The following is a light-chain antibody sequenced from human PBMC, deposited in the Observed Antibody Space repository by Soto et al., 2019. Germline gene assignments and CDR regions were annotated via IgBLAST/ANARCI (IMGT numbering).Light chain of an antibody. V-gene: IGKV1-5*03. J-gene: IGKJ1*01. CDR3: QHYTSYSEA. Sequence: DIQMTQSPSTLSGSVGYRVTITCLASQTISSWLAWYQQKPGKAPKLLIYKASTLKSGVPSRFSGSGSGTEFTLTISSLQPDDFETYYCQHYTSYSEAFGQGTKVDTK. CDR2: KAS. CDR1: QTISSW.